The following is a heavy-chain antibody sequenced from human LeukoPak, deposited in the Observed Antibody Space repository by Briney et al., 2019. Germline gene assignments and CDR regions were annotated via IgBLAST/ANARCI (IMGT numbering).Heavy chain of an antibody. CDR3: ARPSGLLSPYDFWSGYTDY. CDR2: ISYDGSNK. Sequence: GGSLRLSCAASGFTFNKFAMSWVRQAPGKGLEWVAVISYDGSNKYYADSVKGRFTISRDNSKNTLYLQMNSLRAEDTAVYYCARPSGLLSPYDFWSGYTDYWGQGTLVTVSS. V-gene: IGHV3-30*04. D-gene: IGHD3-3*01. J-gene: IGHJ4*02. CDR1: GFTFNKFA.